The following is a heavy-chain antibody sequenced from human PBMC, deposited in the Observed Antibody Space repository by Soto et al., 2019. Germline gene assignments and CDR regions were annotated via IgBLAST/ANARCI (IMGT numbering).Heavy chain of an antibody. CDR2: ISGSGGST. V-gene: IGHV3-23*01. D-gene: IGHD3-22*01. CDR3: AKDFVLELVVMGGSYYYYYGMDV. CDR1: GFTFSSCA. J-gene: IGHJ6*02. Sequence: GGSLRLSCAASGFTFSSCAMSWVRQAPGKGLEWVSTISGSGGSTYYADTVKGRFTISRDNSKNTLYLQMNSLRAEDTTVYYCAKDFVLELVVMGGSYYYYYGMDVWGQGTTVTVSS.